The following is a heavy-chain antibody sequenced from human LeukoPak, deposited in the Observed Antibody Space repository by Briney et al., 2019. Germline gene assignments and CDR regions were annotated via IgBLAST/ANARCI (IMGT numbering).Heavy chain of an antibody. V-gene: IGHV3-30*18. J-gene: IGHJ6*02. CDR3: AKDRRMMSAYYGMDV. CDR1: GFTFRNYG. Sequence: GGSLRLSCEASGFTFRNYGVHWVRQAPGKGPEWVAVISYDGGHQYSADSVKGRFTLSRDNSKNTVYLQLNSLRAEDTAVYYCAKDRRMMSAYYGMDVWGQGTPVTVSS. CDR2: ISYDGGHQ. D-gene: IGHD3-16*01.